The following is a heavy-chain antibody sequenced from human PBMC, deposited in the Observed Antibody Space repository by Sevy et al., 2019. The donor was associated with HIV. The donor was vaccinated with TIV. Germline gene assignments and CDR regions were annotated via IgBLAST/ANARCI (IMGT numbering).Heavy chain of an antibody. Sequence: SETLSLTCAVSGGSISSGGYSWNWIRQPPGKGLEWIGYIYHSGFTYYNPSLKSRVTISVDRSKNHFSLKLSSVTAADTVVYYCARDWGTVTTRGAFDIWGQGTMLTVSS. CDR3: ARDWGTVTTRGAFDI. D-gene: IGHD4-17*01. CDR2: IYHSGFT. J-gene: IGHJ3*02. V-gene: IGHV4-30-2*01. CDR1: GGSISSGGYS.